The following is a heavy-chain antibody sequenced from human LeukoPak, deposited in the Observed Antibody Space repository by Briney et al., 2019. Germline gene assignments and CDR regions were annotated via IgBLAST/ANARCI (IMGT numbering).Heavy chain of an antibody. D-gene: IGHD3-3*01. CDR2: INHSGST. CDR3: ARESLDYDFWSGYYSSYYYYYMDV. V-gene: IGHV4-34*01. CDR1: GGSFSGYY. J-gene: IGHJ6*03. Sequence: PSETLSLTCAVYGGSFSGYYWSWIRQPPGKGLEWIGEINHSGSTNYNLSLKSRVTISVDTSKNQFSLKLSSVTAADTAVYYCARESLDYDFWSGYYSSYYYYYMDVWGKGTTVTVSS.